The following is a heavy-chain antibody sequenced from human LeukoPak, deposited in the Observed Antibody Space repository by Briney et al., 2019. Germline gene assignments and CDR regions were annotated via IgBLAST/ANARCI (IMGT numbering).Heavy chain of an antibody. CDR3: ARLFDWLFGGYYYYYGMDV. CDR1: GFTFSSYE. V-gene: IGHV3-48*03. J-gene: IGHJ6*02. D-gene: IGHD3-9*01. CDR2: ISSSGSTI. Sequence: GGSLRLSCAASGFTFSSYEMTWVRQAPGKGLEWVSYISSSGSTIYYADSVKGRFTISRDNAKNSLYLQMNSLRAEDTAVYYCARLFDWLFGGYYYYYGMDVWGQGTTVTVSS.